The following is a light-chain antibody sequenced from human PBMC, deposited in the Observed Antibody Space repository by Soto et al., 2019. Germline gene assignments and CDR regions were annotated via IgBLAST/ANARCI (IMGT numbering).Light chain of an antibody. CDR1: QSISLW. CDR2: KTS. V-gene: IGKV1-5*03. Sequence: DIHMTQSPSTLSASVGDRVTITCRASQSISLWVAWYQQKPGRAPNLLSYKTSSLETGVPSRFSGSGSGTDFTLTISSLQPDDFATYYCQHYKDYSWTFGQGTKVEVK. J-gene: IGKJ1*01. CDR3: QHYKDYSWT.